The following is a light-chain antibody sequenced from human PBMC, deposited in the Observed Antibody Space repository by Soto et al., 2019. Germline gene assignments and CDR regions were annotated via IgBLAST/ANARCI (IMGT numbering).Light chain of an antibody. J-gene: IGKJ1*01. V-gene: IGKV1-5*01. Sequence: DIQMTQSPSSLSASVGDKVTITCRATESVSKWLAWYQEKPGNPPRPLIYDASTLESGVPSRFSGSGSGTEFNLTISSLQTDDFAIYYCQQYNSYSWTFGQGTKLDIK. CDR2: DAS. CDR3: QQYNSYSWT. CDR1: ESVSKW.